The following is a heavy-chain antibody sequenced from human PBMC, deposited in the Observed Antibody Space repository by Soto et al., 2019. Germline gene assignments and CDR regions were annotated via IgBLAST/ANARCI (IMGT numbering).Heavy chain of an antibody. V-gene: IGHV3-30*18. CDR2: ISYDGSNK. Sequence: LRLSCADSGFTSRRYGMHRVRQAPGKGLERLAVISYDGSNKYYADSVKVRFTISRDNAKHTLYLQMNSLRAEDTAMYYCAKDRVVYCNCTSDYGNWFDFWGQGTLVTVS. CDR3: AKDRVVYCNCTSDYGNWFDF. D-gene: IGHD2-2*01. J-gene: IGHJ5*01. CDR1: GFTSRRYG.